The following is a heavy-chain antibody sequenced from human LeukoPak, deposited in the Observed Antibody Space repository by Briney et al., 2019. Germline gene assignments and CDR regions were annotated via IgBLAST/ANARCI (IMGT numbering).Heavy chain of an antibody. CDR2: ISSSSSYI. CDR1: GFTFSSYS. Sequence: GGSLRPSCAASGFTFSSYSMNWVRQAPGKGLEWVSSISSSSSYIYYADSVKGRFTISRDNAKNSLYLQMNSLRAEDTAVYYCARIAAADTFDYWGQGTLVTVSS. J-gene: IGHJ4*02. D-gene: IGHD6-13*01. V-gene: IGHV3-21*01. CDR3: ARIAAADTFDY.